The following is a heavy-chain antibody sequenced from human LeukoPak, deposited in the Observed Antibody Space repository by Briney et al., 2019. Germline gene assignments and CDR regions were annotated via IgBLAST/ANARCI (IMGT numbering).Heavy chain of an antibody. Sequence: GGSLRLSCAASGITLSHHGMHWVRQAPGRGLEWVAAISSGAIEGFYADSVKGRFTISRDDSKNTVSLQMNSLRPEDTAVYCCAANTAPVGFYFGYWGQGTLVTVSS. CDR1: GITLSHHG. CDR2: ISSGAIEG. V-gene: IGHV3-30*03. CDR3: AANTAPVGFYFGY. J-gene: IGHJ4*02. D-gene: IGHD2-2*01.